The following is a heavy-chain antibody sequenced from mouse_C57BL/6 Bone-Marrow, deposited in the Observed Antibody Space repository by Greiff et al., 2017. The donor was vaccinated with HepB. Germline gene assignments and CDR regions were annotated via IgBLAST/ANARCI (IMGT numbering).Heavy chain of an antibody. Sequence: QVQLQQPGAELVKPGASVKVSCKASGYTFTSYWMHWVKQRPGQGLEWIGRIHPSDSDTNYNQKFKGKATLTVDKSSSPAYMHLRSLTSEVSAVYYCAFPINYGFIAYWGQVTLFTFSA. D-gene: IGHD1-1*01. CDR3: AFPINYGFIAY. V-gene: IGHV1-74*01. CDR2: IHPSDSDT. J-gene: IGHJ3*01. CDR1: GYTFTSYW.